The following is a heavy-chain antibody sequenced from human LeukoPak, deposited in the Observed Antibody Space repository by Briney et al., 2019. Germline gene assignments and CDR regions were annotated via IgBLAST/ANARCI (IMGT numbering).Heavy chain of an antibody. Sequence: SETLSLTCAVSGYSISSGYYWGWIRQPPGKGLEWIGSIYHSGSTYYNPSLKSRVTISVDTSKNRFSLKLSSVTAADTAVYYCARQDFWSGYYNDYWGQGTLVTVSS. V-gene: IGHV4-38-2*01. CDR3: ARQDFWSGYYNDY. CDR1: GYSISSGYY. D-gene: IGHD3-3*01. CDR2: IYHSGST. J-gene: IGHJ4*02.